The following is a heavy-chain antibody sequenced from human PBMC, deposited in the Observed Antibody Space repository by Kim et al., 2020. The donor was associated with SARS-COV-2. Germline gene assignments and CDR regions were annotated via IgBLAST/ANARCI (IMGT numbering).Heavy chain of an antibody. D-gene: IGHD2-15*01. Sequence: TDYNPSAKSRVTISVDTSKNQFSLKLSSVTAADTAVYYCARQGAANWFDPWGQGTLVTVSS. V-gene: IGHV4-39*01. CDR3: ARQGAANWFDP. CDR2: T. J-gene: IGHJ5*02.